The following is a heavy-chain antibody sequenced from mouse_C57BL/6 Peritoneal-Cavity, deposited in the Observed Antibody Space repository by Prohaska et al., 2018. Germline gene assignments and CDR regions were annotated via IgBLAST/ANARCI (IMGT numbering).Heavy chain of an antibody. CDR3: AREGDYDGGAWFAY. CDR1: GYSITSGYY. D-gene: IGHD2-4*01. CDR2: ISYDGSN. V-gene: IGHV3-6*01. Sequence: DVQLQESGPGLVKPSQSLSLTCSVTGYSITSGYYWNWIRQFPGNKLEWMGYISYDGSNNYNPSLKNRISITRDTSKNQFFLKLNSVTTEDTATYYCAREGDYDGGAWFAYWGQGTLVTVSA. J-gene: IGHJ3*01.